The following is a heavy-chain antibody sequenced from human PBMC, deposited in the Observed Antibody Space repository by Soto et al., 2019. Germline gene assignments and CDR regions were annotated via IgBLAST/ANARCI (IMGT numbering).Heavy chain of an antibody. CDR2: IDPSDSYT. CDR1: GYSFTSYW. D-gene: IGHD6-13*01. Sequence: GSLKISCKGSGYSFTSYWISWVRQMPGKGLEWMGRIDPSDSYTNYSPSFQGHVTISADKSISTAYLQWSSLKASDTAMYYCARHSIEAARSSWFDPWGKGTSVTV. J-gene: IGHJ5*02. CDR3: ARHSIEAARSSWFDP. V-gene: IGHV5-10-1*01.